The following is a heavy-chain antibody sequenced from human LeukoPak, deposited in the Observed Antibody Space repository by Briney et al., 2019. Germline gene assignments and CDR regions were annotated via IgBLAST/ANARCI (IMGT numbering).Heavy chain of an antibody. V-gene: IGHV3-7*01. CDR3: ARDSTVTRFDH. J-gene: IGHJ4*02. CDR1: GFIFSSFW. Sequence: GGSLRLSCAASGFIFSSFWMSWVRQAPGKGLEWVANIKQDGSEKYYVDSVKGRFTISRDNAKNSLYLQMNSLRAEDTAVYYCARDSTVTRFDHRGQGTLVTVSS. D-gene: IGHD4-17*01. CDR2: IKQDGSEK.